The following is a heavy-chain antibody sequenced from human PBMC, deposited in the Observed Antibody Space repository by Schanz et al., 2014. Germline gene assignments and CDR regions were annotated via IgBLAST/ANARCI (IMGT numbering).Heavy chain of an antibody. CDR2: VSSNNIYT. Sequence: QVQLVESGGGLVKPGGSLRLSCTASGFTFSDYYMTWIRQAPGKGLEWVSYVSSNNIYTKYADSVRGRFTISRDNSKNTMHLQMNSLRVEDTAVYYCAKDDTQVNGMDVWGQGTPVTVSS. V-gene: IGHV3-11*06. J-gene: IGHJ6*02. CDR3: AKDDTQVNGMDV. CDR1: GFTFSDYY.